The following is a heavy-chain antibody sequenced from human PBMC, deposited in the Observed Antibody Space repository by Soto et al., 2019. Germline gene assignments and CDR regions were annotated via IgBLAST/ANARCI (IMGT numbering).Heavy chain of an antibody. Sequence: SVKVSCKASGGTFSSYAISWVRQAPGQGLEWMGGIIPIFGTANYAQKFQGRVTITADESTSTAYMELSSLRSEDTAVYYCASGAQGVGGNSLGYWGQGTLVTVSS. CDR1: GGTFSSYA. CDR2: IIPIFGTA. J-gene: IGHJ4*02. D-gene: IGHD6-19*01. CDR3: ASGAQGVGGNSLGY. V-gene: IGHV1-69*13.